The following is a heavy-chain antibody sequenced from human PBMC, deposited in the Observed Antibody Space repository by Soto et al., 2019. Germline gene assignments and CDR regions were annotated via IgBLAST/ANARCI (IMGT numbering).Heavy chain of an antibody. Sequence: LSLTCTVSGGSISSGGYYWSWIRQHPGKGLEWIGYIYYSGSTYYNPSLKSRVTISVDTSKNQFSLKLSSVTAADTAVYYCARVAVAIFGVVTDWFDPWGQGTLVTVSS. CDR3: ARVAVAIFGVVTDWFDP. CDR1: GGSISSGGYY. D-gene: IGHD3-3*01. J-gene: IGHJ5*02. CDR2: IYYSGST. V-gene: IGHV4-31*03.